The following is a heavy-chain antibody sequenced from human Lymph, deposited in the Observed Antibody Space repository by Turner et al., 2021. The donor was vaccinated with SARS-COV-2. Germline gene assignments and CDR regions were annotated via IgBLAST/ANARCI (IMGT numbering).Heavy chain of an antibody. CDR2: IYYRWST. D-gene: IGHD2-21*02. CDR1: GGSSNSNY. V-gene: IGHV4-59*01. CDR3: ARETVNNWVDP. J-gene: IGHJ5*02. Sequence: QVQLQESGPRLVKPLETLSLTCTVSGGSSNSNYGSWIRQPPGKRLEWIGYIYYRWSTNYNTSLKSRVTISVDTSKNQFSLKLTSVTAAYTAIYYCARETVNNWVDPWGQGILVTVSS.